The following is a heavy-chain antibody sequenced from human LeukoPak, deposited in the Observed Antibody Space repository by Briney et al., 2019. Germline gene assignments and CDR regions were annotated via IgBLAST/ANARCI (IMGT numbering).Heavy chain of an antibody. Sequence: YWIGWVRQMPGKGLEWMGIIYPGDSDTRYSPSFQGQVTISADKSISTAYLQWSSLKASDTAMYYCARLPGIVATIERYFDYWGQGTLVTVSS. D-gene: IGHD5-12*01. V-gene: IGHV5-51*01. CDR2: IYPGDSDT. J-gene: IGHJ4*02. CDR1: YW. CDR3: ARLPGIVATIERYFDY.